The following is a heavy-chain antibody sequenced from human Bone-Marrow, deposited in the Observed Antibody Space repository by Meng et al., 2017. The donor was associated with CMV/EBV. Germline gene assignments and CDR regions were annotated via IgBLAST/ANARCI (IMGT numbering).Heavy chain of an antibody. CDR2: INHSGST. CDR3: ARGRGDYCSSTSCPISRWHWFAP. Sequence: SDSLWLTLAVYGGPFSGYYWSWIHQPPGKGLEWIGEINHSGSTNYNPSLKSRVTISVDTSKNQFPLKLSSVTAADTAVYYCARGRGDYCSSTSCPISRWHWFAPWGKGTLVTVSS. J-gene: IGHJ5*02. CDR1: GGPFSGYY. D-gene: IGHD2-2*01. V-gene: IGHV4-34*01.